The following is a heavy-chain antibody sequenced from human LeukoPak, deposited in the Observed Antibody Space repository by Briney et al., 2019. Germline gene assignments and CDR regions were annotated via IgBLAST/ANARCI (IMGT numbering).Heavy chain of an antibody. CDR2: INPSGGST. D-gene: IGHD6-13*01. CDR1: GYTFTSYY. J-gene: IGHJ5*02. V-gene: IGHV1-46*01. CDR3: ARDAYGNSSSWSEGGWFDP. Sequence: ASVKVSCKASGYTFTSYYMHWVRQAPGQGLEWMGLINPSGGSTSYAQKFQGRVTMTRDTSTSTVYMELSSLRSEDTAVYYCARDAYGNSSSWSEGGWFDPWGQGTLVTVSS.